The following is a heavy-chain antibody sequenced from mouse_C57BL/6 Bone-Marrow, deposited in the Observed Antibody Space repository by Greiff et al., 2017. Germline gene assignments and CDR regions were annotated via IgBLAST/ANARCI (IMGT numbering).Heavy chain of an antibody. CDR2: INYDGSST. Sequence: EVMLVESEGGLVQPGRSMKLSCTASGFTFSDYYMAWVRQVPEKGLEWVANINYDGSSTYYLDSLKSRFIISRDNAKNILYLQMSSLKSEDTATYYCARYYSNYWYFDVWGTGTTVTVSS. D-gene: IGHD2-5*01. J-gene: IGHJ1*03. CDR1: GFTFSDYY. CDR3: ARYYSNYWYFDV. V-gene: IGHV5-16*01.